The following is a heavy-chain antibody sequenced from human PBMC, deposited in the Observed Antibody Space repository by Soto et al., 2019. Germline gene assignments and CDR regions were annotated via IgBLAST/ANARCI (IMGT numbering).Heavy chain of an antibody. CDR3: ARGRRVVPAASAYYYYGMDV. Sequence: SETLSLTCAVYGGSFSGYYWSWIRQPPGKGLEWIGEINHSGSTNYNPSLKSRVTISVDTSKNQFSLKLSSVTAADTAVYYCARGRRVVPAASAYYYYGMDVWGQGTTVTVSS. D-gene: IGHD2-2*01. CDR1: GGSFSGYY. J-gene: IGHJ6*02. CDR2: INHSGST. V-gene: IGHV4-34*01.